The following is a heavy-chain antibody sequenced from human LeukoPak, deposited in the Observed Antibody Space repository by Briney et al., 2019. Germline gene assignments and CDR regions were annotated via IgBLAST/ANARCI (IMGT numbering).Heavy chain of an antibody. V-gene: IGHV1-18*04. CDR3: ARVTTVTPNDY. CDR2: ISAYNGNT. Sequence: ASVKVSCKASGYTFTGYCMHWVRQAPGQGLEWMGWISAYNGNTNYAQKLQGRVTMTTDTSTSTAYMELRSLRSDDTAVYYCARVTTVTPNDYWGQGTLVTVSS. CDR1: GYTFTGYC. D-gene: IGHD4-17*01. J-gene: IGHJ4*02.